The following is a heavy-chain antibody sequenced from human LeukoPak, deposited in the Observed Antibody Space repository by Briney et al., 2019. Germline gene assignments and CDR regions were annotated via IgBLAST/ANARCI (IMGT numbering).Heavy chain of an antibody. J-gene: IGHJ4*02. D-gene: IGHD2-15*01. Sequence: PSETLSLTCTVSGGPIRSYYWGWVRQPAGKRLEWIGRISASWSTYYNPSLKSRVTMSVDTSKNQFSLRLSSVTAADTAVYYCAREGRSSTPGYCGEGALVTVSS. CDR1: GGPIRSYY. CDR3: AREGRSSTPGY. CDR2: ISASWST. V-gene: IGHV4-4*07.